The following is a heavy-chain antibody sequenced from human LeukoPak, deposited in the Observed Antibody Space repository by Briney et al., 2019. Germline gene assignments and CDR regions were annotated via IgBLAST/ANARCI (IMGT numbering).Heavy chain of an antibody. V-gene: IGHV4-34*01. J-gene: IGHJ6*03. CDR2: INHSGST. D-gene: IGHD5-18*01. Sequence: SETLSLTCAVYGGSFSGYYWSWIRQPPGKGLEWIGEINHSGSTNYNPSLKSRATISVDTSKNQFSLKLSSVTAADTAVYYCARDGVRQLWLSGYYYMDVWGKGTTVTVSS. CDR3: ARDGVRQLWLSGYYYMDV. CDR1: GGSFSGYY.